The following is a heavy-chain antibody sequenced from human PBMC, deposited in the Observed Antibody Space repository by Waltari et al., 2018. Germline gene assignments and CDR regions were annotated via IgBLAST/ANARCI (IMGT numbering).Heavy chain of an antibody. CDR2: IISTTGTT. CDR1: GFTLSNYW. V-gene: IGHV3-74*01. J-gene: IGHJ6*02. D-gene: IGHD6-19*01. CDR3: VRGSSGWPGMDI. Sequence: EVVLVQSGGGLVQPGGSLRLSCAASGFTLSNYWMYWVRQTPGRGLVLFSRIISTTGTTNYKDSVRGRFTISGDNAKNTLFLQMDSLRDEDTAVYYCVRGSSGWPGMDIWGQGAMVTVSS.